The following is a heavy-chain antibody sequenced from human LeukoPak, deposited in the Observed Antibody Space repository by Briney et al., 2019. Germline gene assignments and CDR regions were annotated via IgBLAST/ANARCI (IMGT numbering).Heavy chain of an antibody. J-gene: IGHJ4*02. Sequence: SETLSLTCTVSGGSISSYYWSWIRQPPGKGLEWIGYIYDSGSTNYNPSLKSRVTISVDTSKNQFSLKLSSVTAADTAVYYCARSLYYDSSGYDYWGQGTLVTVSS. V-gene: IGHV4-59*01. CDR1: GGSISSYY. CDR3: ARSLYYDSSGYDY. D-gene: IGHD3-22*01. CDR2: IYDSGST.